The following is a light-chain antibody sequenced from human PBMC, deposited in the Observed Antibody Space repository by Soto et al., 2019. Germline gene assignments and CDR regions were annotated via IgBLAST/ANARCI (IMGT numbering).Light chain of an antibody. CDR2: GAS. J-gene: IGKJ1*01. CDR3: QQYVRPPWT. CDR1: QSLSKTY. Sequence: DIVLTQSPGTLSLSPGERATLSCRASQSLSKTYLAWYQQKPGQAPRLLIDGASSRATGTPDRFSGSGSGTDFTLTISRLEPEDFAVYYCQQYVRPPWTFGQGTKVDIK. V-gene: IGKV3-20*01.